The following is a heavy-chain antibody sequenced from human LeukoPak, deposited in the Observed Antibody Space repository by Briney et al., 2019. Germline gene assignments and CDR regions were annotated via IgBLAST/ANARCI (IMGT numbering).Heavy chain of an antibody. Sequence: PGRSLRLSCAASGFTFSSYAMHWVRQAPGKGLEWVAVISYDGSNKYYADSVKGRFTISRDNSKNTLYLQMNSLRAEDTAVYYCAKVEVAAADLLYGGFDPWGQGTLVTVSS. CDR2: ISYDGSNK. J-gene: IGHJ5*02. V-gene: IGHV3-30*04. CDR1: GFTFSSYA. D-gene: IGHD6-13*01. CDR3: AKVEVAAADLLYGGFDP.